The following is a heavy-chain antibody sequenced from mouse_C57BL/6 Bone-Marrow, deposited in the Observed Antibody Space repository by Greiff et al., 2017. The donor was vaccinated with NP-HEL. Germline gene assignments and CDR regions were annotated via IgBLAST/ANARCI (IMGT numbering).Heavy chain of an antibody. CDR1: GYTFTSYW. J-gene: IGHJ4*01. CDR3: SRKNYSSYEGSAMDY. D-gene: IGHD2-5*01. Sequence: QVQLQQPGAELVKPGASVKMSCKASGYTFTSYWITWVKQRPGQGLEWIGDIYPGSGSTNYNEKFKSKATLTVDKSSSTAYMQLSSLTSADSAVYYCSRKNYSSYEGSAMDYWGQGTSVTVSS. V-gene: IGHV1-55*01. CDR2: IYPGSGST.